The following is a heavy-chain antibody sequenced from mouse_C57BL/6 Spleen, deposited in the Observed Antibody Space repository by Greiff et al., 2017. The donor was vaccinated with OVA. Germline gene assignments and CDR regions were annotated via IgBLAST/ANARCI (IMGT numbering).Heavy chain of an antibody. J-gene: IGHJ4*01. CDR1: GYTFTSYW. Sequence: QVQLQQPGPELVKPGASVKLSCKASGYTFTSYWMHWVKQRPGQGLEWIGNINPSNGGTNYNEKFKSKATLTVDKSSSTAYMQLSSLTSEDSAVYYCAREAYERYAMDYWGQGTSVTVSS. CDR2: INPSNGGT. V-gene: IGHV1-53*01. D-gene: IGHD6-5*01. CDR3: AREAYERYAMDY.